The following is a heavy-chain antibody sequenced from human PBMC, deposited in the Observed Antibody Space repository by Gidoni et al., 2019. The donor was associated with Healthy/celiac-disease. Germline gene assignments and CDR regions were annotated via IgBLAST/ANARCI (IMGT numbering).Heavy chain of an antibody. CDR1: GFTFGDYA. D-gene: IGHD3-3*01. CDR2: IRSKAYGGTT. V-gene: IGHV3-49*05. J-gene: IGHJ6*02. CDR3: TRFHWGNDFWSGYYMDYYGMDV. Sequence: EVQLVESGGGLVKPGRSLRLSCTASGFTFGDYAMSWFRQAPGKGLEWVGFIRSKAYGGTTEYAASVKGRFTISRDDSKSIAYLQMNSLKTEDTAVYYCTRFHWGNDFWSGYYMDYYGMDVWGQGTTVTVSS.